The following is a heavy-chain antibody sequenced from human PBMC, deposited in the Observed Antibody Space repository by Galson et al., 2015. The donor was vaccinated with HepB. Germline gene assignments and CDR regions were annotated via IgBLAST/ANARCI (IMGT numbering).Heavy chain of an antibody. D-gene: IGHD3-3*01. Sequence: SLRLSCAASGFTFSSYGMHWVRQAPGKGLEWVAVISYDGSNKYYADSVKGRFTISRGNSKNTLYLQMNSLRAEDTAVYYCAKGKPVWSGYYFDYWGQGTLVTVSS. V-gene: IGHV3-30*18. J-gene: IGHJ4*02. CDR2: ISYDGSNK. CDR3: AKGKPVWSGYYFDY. CDR1: GFTFSSYG.